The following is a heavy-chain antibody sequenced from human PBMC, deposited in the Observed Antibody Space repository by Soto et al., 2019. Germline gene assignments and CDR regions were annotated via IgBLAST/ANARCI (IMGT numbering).Heavy chain of an antibody. D-gene: IGHD2-15*01. CDR3: ASIDIVVVVAAEYFQH. CDR1: GGSISSGDYY. J-gene: IGHJ1*01. Sequence: SETLSLTCTVSGGSISSGDYYWSWIRQPPGKGLEWIGYIYYSGSTYYNPSLKSRVTISVDTSKNQFSLKLSSVTAADTAVYYCASIDIVVVVAAEYFQHWGQGTLVTVSS. V-gene: IGHV4-30-4*01. CDR2: IYYSGST.